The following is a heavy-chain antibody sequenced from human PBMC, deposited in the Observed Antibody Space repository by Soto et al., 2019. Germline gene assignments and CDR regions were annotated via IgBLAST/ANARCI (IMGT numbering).Heavy chain of an antibody. V-gene: IGHV3-23*01. CDR2: ISGSGRTI. D-gene: IGHD1-26*01. J-gene: IGHJ6*02. CDR3: AKVGPSYYYGMDV. CDR1: GLDFSSEV. Sequence: VPPGGSLRLSCAASGLDFSSEVMCWVRQAPGKGLEWVSSISGSGRTIYHADSMRGRFAISRDNSKKSLYLQLNNLRVDDTAVYYCAKVGPSYYYGMDVWGQGTTVTVSS.